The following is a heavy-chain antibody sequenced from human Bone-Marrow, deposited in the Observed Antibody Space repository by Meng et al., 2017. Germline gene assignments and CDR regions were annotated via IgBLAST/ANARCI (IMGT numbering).Heavy chain of an antibody. V-gene: IGHV3-23*01. CDR1: GFTLSSYG. D-gene: IGHD2-2*01. CDR3: AKDKCSSTSCYFDY. J-gene: IGHJ4*02. CDR2: ISGSDDRT. Sequence: GGSLRLSCAASGFTLSSYGMSWVRQAPGKGLEWVSAISGSDDRTFYADSVKGRFTFSRDISKSTLYLQMNSLRAEDTALYYCAKDKCSSTSCYFDYWGRGTLVTVSS.